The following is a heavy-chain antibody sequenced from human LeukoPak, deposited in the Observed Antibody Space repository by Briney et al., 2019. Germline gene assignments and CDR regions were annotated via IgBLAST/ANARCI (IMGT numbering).Heavy chain of an antibody. D-gene: IGHD6-13*01. CDR3: AREIAAAV. CDR2: ISYDGSNK. Sequence: GGSLRLSCAASGFTFNTYTMNWVRQAPGKGLEWVAVISYDGSNKYYADSVKGRFTISRDNSKNTLYLQMNSLRAEDTAVYYCAREIAAAVWGQGTLVTVSS. V-gene: IGHV3-30-3*01. CDR1: GFTFNTYT. J-gene: IGHJ4*02.